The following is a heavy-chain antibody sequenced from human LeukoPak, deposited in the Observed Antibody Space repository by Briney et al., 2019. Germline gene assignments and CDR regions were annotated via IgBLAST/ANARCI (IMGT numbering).Heavy chain of an antibody. J-gene: IGHJ4*02. Sequence: PGRSLRLSCAASGFNFGSYSMHWVRQAPGKGLEWVAVISYDGNNKYYADSVKGRFTISRDNSKNTLYLQMNSLRAEDTAVYYCARDYYDSSGYYSYWGQGTLVTVSS. CDR2: ISYDGNNK. CDR1: GFNFGSYS. D-gene: IGHD3-22*01. V-gene: IGHV3-30-3*01. CDR3: ARDYYDSSGYYSY.